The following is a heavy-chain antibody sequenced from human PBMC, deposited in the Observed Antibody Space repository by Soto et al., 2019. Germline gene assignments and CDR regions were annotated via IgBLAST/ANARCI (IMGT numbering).Heavy chain of an antibody. V-gene: IGHV3-66*01. CDR3: ARTTIASWWGDNYTSMDV. J-gene: IGHJ6*03. CDR2: IYSGGST. CDR1: GFTVSSNY. D-gene: IGHD6-13*01. Sequence: EVQLVESGGGLVQPGGSLRLSCAASGFTVSSNYMSWVRQAPGKGLEWVSVIYSGGSTYYADSVKGRFTISRDNSKNTLHLQMNSLGPEDTAVYYCARTTIASWWGDNYTSMDVWAKGPTVTVS.